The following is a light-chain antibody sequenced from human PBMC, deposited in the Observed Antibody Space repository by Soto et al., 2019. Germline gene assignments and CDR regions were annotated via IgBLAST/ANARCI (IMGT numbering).Light chain of an antibody. J-gene: IGKJ5*01. CDR3: QQYNNWPPIT. CDR2: GAS. V-gene: IGKV3-15*01. CDR1: QSVSSN. Sequence: DIVMTQYPATLSVSPGERATLSCRASQSVSSNLAWYQQKPGQAPRLLIYGASTRATGIAARFSGIGSGTEVTLTIRSLQSEDFAVYYCQQYNNWPPITFGQGTRLEIK.